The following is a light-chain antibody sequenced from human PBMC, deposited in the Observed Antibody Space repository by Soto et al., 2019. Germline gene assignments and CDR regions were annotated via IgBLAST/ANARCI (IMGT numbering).Light chain of an antibody. CDR2: EVF. V-gene: IGLV2-14*01. Sequence: QSALTQPASVSGSPGQSITISCTGTSSDVGGYNYVSWYQQHPGKVPKLMIFEVFRRPSGISNRFSGSKSGNTASLTISGLQADDEADYYCCSYTATSTYVFVGGTKVTVL. CDR3: CSYTATSTYV. J-gene: IGLJ2*01. CDR1: SSDVGGYNY.